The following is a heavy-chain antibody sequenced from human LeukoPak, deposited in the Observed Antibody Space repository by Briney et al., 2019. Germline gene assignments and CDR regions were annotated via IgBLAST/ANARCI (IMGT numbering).Heavy chain of an antibody. CDR3: ARASGLTDY. J-gene: IGHJ4*02. V-gene: IGHV1-46*01. Sequence: RFQGRVTMTRDTSTSTVYMELSSLRSEDTAVYYCARASGLTDYWGQGTLVTVSS. D-gene: IGHD3/OR15-3a*01.